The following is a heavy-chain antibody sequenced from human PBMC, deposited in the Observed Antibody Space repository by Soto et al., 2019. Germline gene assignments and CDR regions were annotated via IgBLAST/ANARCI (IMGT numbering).Heavy chain of an antibody. V-gene: IGHV3-30-3*01. J-gene: IGHJ2*01. CDR2: ISYDGSNK. CDR3: ARAVAGNWYFDL. CDR1: GFTFSSYA. D-gene: IGHD6-19*01. Sequence: QVQLVESGGGVVQPGRSLRLSCAASGFTFSSYAMHWVRQAPGKGLEWVAVISYDGSNKYYADSVKGRFTISRDNSKNTLYLQMNSLRAEDTAVYYCARAVAGNWYFDLWGRGTLVTVSS.